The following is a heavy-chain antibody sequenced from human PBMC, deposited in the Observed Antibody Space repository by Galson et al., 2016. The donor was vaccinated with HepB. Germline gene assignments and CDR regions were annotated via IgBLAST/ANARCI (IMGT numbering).Heavy chain of an antibody. CDR2: INPSGGST. CDR3: ARPTPIVGALRH. V-gene: IGHV1-46*01. Sequence: QSGAEVKKPGESLRISCKASGYTFTNYPLHWVRQAPGQGLEWMGIINPSGGSTSYAQKFQGRVTMTSDTSTSTVYMELSSLRSEDTAVFYCARPTPIVGALRHWGQGTLVTVSS. D-gene: IGHD1-26*01. CDR1: GYTFTNYP. J-gene: IGHJ4*02.